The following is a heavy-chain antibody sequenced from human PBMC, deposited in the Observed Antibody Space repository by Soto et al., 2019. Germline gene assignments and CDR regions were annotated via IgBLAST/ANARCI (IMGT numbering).Heavy chain of an antibody. Sequence: PGGSLRLSCGASGFTFSSYGMHWVRQAPGKGLEWVAVIWYDGNKKYYADSVEGRFTISRDNSKNTLYLQMNSLRAEDTAVYYCARGVYTGYDYDYWGQGTLVTVSS. J-gene: IGHJ4*02. V-gene: IGHV3-33*01. CDR2: IWYDGNKK. D-gene: IGHD5-12*01. CDR1: GFTFSSYG. CDR3: ARGVYTGYDYDY.